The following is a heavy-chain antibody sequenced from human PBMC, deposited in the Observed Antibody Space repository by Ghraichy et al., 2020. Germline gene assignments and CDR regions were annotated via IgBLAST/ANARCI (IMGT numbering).Heavy chain of an antibody. CDR1: GFSLSNARMG. D-gene: IGHD2-2*01. J-gene: IGHJ5*02. CDR2: IFSNDEK. V-gene: IGHV2-26*01. CDR3: ARMDGTYCSSTSCEGGWFDP. Sequence: SGPTLVKPTETLTLTCTVSGFSLSNARMGVSWIRQPPGKALEWLAHIFSNDEKSYSTSLKSRLTISKDTSKSQVVLTMTNMDPVDTATYYCARMDGTYCSSTSCEGGWFDPWGQGTLVTVSS.